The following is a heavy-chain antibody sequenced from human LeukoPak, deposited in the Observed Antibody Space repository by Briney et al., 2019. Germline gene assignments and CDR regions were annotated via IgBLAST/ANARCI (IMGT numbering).Heavy chain of an antibody. CDR1: GFTFSNHG. CDR3: ARMGDAFDY. CDR2: IWYDGSNK. J-gene: IGHJ4*02. Sequence: PGGSLRLSCAVSGFTFSNHGMHWVRQAPGMGLEWVAVIWYDGSNKYYADSVKGRFTISRDNSKNTVYLQMNGLRVEDTAVYYCARMGDAFDYWGQGTLVIVSS. V-gene: IGHV3-33*01. D-gene: IGHD3-16*01.